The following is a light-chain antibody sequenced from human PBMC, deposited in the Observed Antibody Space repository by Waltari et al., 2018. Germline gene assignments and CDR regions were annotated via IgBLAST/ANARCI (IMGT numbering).Light chain of an antibody. CDR3: SSYTRRSYWV. J-gene: IGLJ3*02. V-gene: IGLV2-14*01. CDR1: SSDVGRYNY. Sequence: QSALTQPASVSGSPGQSITISCTGSSSDVGRYNYVSWYQEHPDKAPKVMIYKVNNRPPGVSNRFSGSKSANPASLTISGLQAEDEADYDCSSYTRRSYWVFGGGTQLTVL. CDR2: KVN.